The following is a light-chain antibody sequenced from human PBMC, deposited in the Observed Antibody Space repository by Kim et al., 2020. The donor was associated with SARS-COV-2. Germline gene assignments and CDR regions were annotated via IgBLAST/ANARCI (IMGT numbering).Light chain of an antibody. CDR2: LNSDGSH. CDR3: QTWGTGNWV. CDR1: SGHSSYA. Sequence: QLVLTQSPSASASLGASVKLTCPLSSGHSSYAIAWHQQQPEKGPRYLMKLNSDGSHSKGDGIPDRFSGSSSGAERYLTISSLQSEDEADYYCQTWGTGNWVFGGGTQLTVL. V-gene: IGLV4-69*01. J-gene: IGLJ3*02.